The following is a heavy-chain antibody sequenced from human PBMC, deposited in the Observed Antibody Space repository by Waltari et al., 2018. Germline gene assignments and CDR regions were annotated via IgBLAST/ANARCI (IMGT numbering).Heavy chain of an antibody. CDR3: AKDGSFWSGWNDAFDI. D-gene: IGHD3-3*01. CDR1: GFTFSSYA. Sequence: EVQLLESGGGLVQPGGSLRLSCAASGFTFSSYAMSWFRQAPGKGLEWVSVIYSGGSTYYADSVKGRFTISRDNSKNTLYLQMNSLRAEDTAVYYCAKDGSFWSGWNDAFDIWGQGTMVTVSS. CDR2: IYSGGST. V-gene: IGHV3-23*03. J-gene: IGHJ3*02.